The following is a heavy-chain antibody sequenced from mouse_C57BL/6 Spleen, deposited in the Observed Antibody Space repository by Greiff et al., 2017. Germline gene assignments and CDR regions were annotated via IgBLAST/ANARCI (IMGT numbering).Heavy chain of an antibody. Sequence: QVQLQQPGAELVKPGASVTMSCKASGYTFTSYWITWVKQRPGQGLAWIGDIYPGSGSTNYNEKFKSKATLTVDTSSSTAYMELSSLTSEDSAVYYLAREDGYYVRAWFAYWGQGTLVTVSA. J-gene: IGHJ3*01. V-gene: IGHV1-55*01. CDR1: GYTFTSYW. D-gene: IGHD2-3*01. CDR3: AREDGYYVRAWFAY. CDR2: IYPGSGST.